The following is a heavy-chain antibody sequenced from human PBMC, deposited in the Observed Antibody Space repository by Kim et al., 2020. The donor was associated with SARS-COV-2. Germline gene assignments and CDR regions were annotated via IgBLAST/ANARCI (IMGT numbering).Heavy chain of an antibody. V-gene: IGHV3-21*01. CDR1: GFTFSSYS. J-gene: IGHJ6*02. CDR3: ARDSGDDILTGYPDYYYGMDV. D-gene: IGHD3-9*01. Sequence: GGSLRLSCAASGFTFSSYSMNWVRQAPGKGLEWVSSISSSSSYIYYADSEKGRFTISRDNAKNSLYLQMNSLRAEDTAVYYCARDSGDDILTGYPDYYYGMDVWAQGTTVTVSS. CDR2: ISSSSSYI.